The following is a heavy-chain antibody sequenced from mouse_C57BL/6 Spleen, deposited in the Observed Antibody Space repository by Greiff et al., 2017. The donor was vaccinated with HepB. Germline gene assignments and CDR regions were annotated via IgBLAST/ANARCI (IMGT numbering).Heavy chain of an antibody. J-gene: IGHJ3*01. Sequence: EVQLQQSGPELVKPGASVKISCKASGYTFTDYYMNWVKQSHGKSLEWIGDINPNNGGTSYNQKFKGKATLTVDKSSSTAYMELRSLTSEDSAVYYCARWGLYGGAYWGQGTLVTVSA. CDR2: INPNNGGT. CDR3: ARWGLYGGAY. CDR1: GYTFTDYY. V-gene: IGHV1-26*01. D-gene: IGHD1-1*01.